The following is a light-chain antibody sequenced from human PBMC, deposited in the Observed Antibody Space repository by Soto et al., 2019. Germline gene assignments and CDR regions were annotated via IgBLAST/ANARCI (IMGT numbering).Light chain of an antibody. CDR1: QSISSW. V-gene: IGKV1-5*01. CDR3: QQYNSYPWT. Sequence: DMQMTQCPSTLSASVGDRVTITCRASQSISSWLAWYQQKPGKAPKLLIYDASCLESGVPSRFSGSGSGTEFTLTISSLQPDDFATYYCQQYNSYPWTFGQGTKVDIK. J-gene: IGKJ1*01. CDR2: DAS.